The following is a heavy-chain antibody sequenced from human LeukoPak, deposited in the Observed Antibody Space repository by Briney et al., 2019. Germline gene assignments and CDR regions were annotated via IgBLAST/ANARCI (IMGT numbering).Heavy chain of an antibody. V-gene: IGHV3-23*01. CDR3: AKDPNSRSYTGGGY. CDR1: GFTFSSYA. D-gene: IGHD1-26*01. CDR2: ISGSGGST. J-gene: IGHJ4*02. Sequence: GGSLRLSCAASGFTFSSYAMSWVRQAPGKGLEWVSAISGSGGSTYYADSVKGRFTISRDNSKNTLYLQMNSLRAEDTAVYYCAKDPNSRSYTGGGYWGQGTLVTVSS.